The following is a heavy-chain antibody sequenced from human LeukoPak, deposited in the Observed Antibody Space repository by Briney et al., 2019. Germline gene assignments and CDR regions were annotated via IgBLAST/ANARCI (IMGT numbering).Heavy chain of an antibody. J-gene: IGHJ3*02. CDR1: GGSISSYY. CDR3: ASRDGYNYAFDI. V-gene: IGHV4-4*07. D-gene: IGHD5-24*01. Sequence: SETLSLTCTVSGGSISSYYWSWIRQPAGKGLEWIGRIYANGSTNYNPSLKSRVTMSVDTSKNQFSLKLSSVTAADTAVYYCASRDGYNYAFDIWGQGTMVAVSS. CDR2: IYANGST.